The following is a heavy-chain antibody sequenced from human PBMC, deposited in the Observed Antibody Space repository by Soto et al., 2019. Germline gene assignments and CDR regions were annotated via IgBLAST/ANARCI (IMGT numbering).Heavy chain of an antibody. Sequence: QVQLVQSGAEVKKPGASVKVSCKASGYTFTSYAMHWVRQAPGQRLEWMGWINAGNGNTKYSQKFQGRVTITRDTAARTAYMELSSLRSEDTAVYYCARGPVRYDFWSGPREEDYWGQGTLVTVSS. CDR3: ARGPVRYDFWSGPREEDY. V-gene: IGHV1-3*01. D-gene: IGHD3-3*01. J-gene: IGHJ4*02. CDR2: INAGNGNT. CDR1: GYTFTSYA.